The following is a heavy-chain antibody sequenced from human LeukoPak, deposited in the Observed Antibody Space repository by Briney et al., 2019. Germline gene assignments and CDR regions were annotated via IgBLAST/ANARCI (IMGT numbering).Heavy chain of an antibody. V-gene: IGHV3-30*02. CDR1: GFTFSNYG. D-gene: IGHD3-3*01. Sequence: GGSLRLSCAASGFTFSNYGMHWVRQAPGKGLEWVAFVQYDGSNKYYADSVKGRFTVSRDNAKNTLYLQMNSLRAEDTAVYYCARVMSGYYVVLDIWGQGTMVTVSS. J-gene: IGHJ3*02. CDR2: VQYDGSNK. CDR3: ARVMSGYYVVLDI.